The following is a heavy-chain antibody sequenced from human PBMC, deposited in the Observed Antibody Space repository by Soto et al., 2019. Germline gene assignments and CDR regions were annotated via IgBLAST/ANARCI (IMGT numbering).Heavy chain of an antibody. V-gene: IGHV2-5*02. D-gene: IGHD2-21*01. CDR2: IYWDDDK. CDR3: ARLVAAGITYYFDS. J-gene: IGHJ4*02. CDR1: AFSLSTSGVG. Sequence: QITLKESGPTLVKPTQTLTLTCTFSAFSLSTSGVGVGWIRQPPGKALEWLTFIYWDDDKRYSPSLKSRLTITKDPSKNLVALTMTNMDPVDTATYYCARLVAAGITYYFDSWGQGTLVTVSS.